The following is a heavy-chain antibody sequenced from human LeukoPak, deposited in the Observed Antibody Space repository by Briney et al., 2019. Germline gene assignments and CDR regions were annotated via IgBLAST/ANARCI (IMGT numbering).Heavy chain of an antibody. CDR2: IYHSGST. Sequence: PSETLSLTCSVSGYSISSGYYWGWIRQPPGKGLEWIGNIYHSGSTYYNPSLKSRVTISVDTSKNQFSLKLSSVTAADTAVYYCARLDISGSRGYYMDVWGKGTTVTVSS. J-gene: IGHJ6*03. CDR3: ARLDISGSRGYYMDV. V-gene: IGHV4-38-2*01. CDR1: GYSISSGYY. D-gene: IGHD1-26*01.